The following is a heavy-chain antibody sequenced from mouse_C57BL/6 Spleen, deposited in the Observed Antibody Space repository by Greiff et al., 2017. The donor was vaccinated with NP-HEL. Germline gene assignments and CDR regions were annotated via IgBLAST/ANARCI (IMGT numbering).Heavy chain of an antibody. CDR3: TRLDSNYEAY. J-gene: IGHJ3*01. Sequence: VQLVESGAELVRPGASVTLSCKASGYTFTDYEMHWVKQTPVHGLEWIGAIDPETGGTAYNQKFKGKAILTADKSSSTAYMELRSLTSEDSAVYYCTRLDSNYEAYWGQGTLVTVSA. CDR1: GYTFTDYE. V-gene: IGHV1-15*01. D-gene: IGHD2-5*01. CDR2: IDPETGGT.